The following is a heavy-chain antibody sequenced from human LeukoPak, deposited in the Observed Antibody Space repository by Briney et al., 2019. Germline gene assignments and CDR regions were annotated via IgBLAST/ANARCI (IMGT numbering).Heavy chain of an antibody. J-gene: IGHJ4*02. Sequence: ASVKVSCKASGYTLTSYYMHWVRQAPGQGLEWMGIINPSGGSTSYAQKFQGRVTMTRDMSTSTVYMELSSLRSEDTAVYYCARGRWGSGSYYAHYYFNYWGQGTLVTVSS. CDR3: ARGRWGSGSYYAHYYFNY. CDR2: INPSGGST. V-gene: IGHV1-46*01. CDR1: GYTLTSYY. D-gene: IGHD3-10*01.